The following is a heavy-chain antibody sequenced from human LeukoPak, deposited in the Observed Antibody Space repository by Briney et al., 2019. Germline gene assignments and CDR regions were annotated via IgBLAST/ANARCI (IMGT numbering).Heavy chain of an antibody. V-gene: IGHV4-59*01. J-gene: IGHJ4*02. CDR3: ASYGSGSYYVY. CDR1: GGSISSYY. D-gene: IGHD3-10*01. Sequence: SETLSLTCTVSGGSISSYYWSWIRQPPGKGLEWIGYIYYSGSTNYNPSLKSRVTISVDTSKNQFSLKLSSVTAADTAVYYCASYGSGSYYVYWGQGTLVTVSS. CDR2: IYYSGST.